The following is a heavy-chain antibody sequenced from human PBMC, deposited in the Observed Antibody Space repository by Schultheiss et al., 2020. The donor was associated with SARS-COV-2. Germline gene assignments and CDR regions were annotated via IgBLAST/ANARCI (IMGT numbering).Heavy chain of an antibody. CDR3: AKYRGWYARPPLLFDY. J-gene: IGHJ4*02. Sequence: ASVKVSCKTSGYTFTSHGISWVRQAPGQGFEWMGWISGYNGYTDYAQKFQGTVTITADESTSTAYMELRSLRSDDTAVYYCAKYRGWYARPPLLFDYWGQGILVTVSS. V-gene: IGHV1-18*04. D-gene: IGHD6-19*01. CDR2: ISGYNGYT. CDR1: GYTFTSHG.